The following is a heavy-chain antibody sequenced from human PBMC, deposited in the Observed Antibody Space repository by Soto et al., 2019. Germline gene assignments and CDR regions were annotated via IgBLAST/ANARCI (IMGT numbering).Heavy chain of an antibody. CDR1: GFSFGSYA. CDR3: ARWSYLDY. Sequence: GGSLRLSCAASGFSFGSYALSWVRQAPGMGLEWVSTISGSDGKTFYADSVKGRFSISRDTSQSTLYLQMNSLRADDTAMYYCARWSYLDYWGQGTRVTVSS. V-gene: IGHV3-23*01. J-gene: IGHJ4*02. D-gene: IGHD3-3*01. CDR2: ISGSDGKT.